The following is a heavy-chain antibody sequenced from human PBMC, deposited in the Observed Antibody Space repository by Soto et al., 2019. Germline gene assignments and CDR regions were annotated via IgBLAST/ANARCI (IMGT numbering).Heavy chain of an antibody. CDR1: GDSISSNRW. V-gene: IGHV4-4*02. J-gene: IGHJ2*01. CDR2: IYHSGTT. D-gene: IGHD2-2*03. Sequence: QVQLQESGPGLVRASGTLSLTCAVSGDSISSNRWWSWVRQPPGKGLEWIGEIYHSGTTNYNPSLKSRVTISVDKSKNQFSLSLNSVPAAPTAGYSCATGGGYCSMTGCFYSDPEPWCCSTRVSVSS. CDR3: ATGGGYCSMTGCFYSDPEP.